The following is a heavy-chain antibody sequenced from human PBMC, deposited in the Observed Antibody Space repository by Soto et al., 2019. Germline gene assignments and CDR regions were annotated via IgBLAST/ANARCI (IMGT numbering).Heavy chain of an antibody. CDR3: ARLSGDHSAFFSYGMDA. Sequence: PGGSLRLSCAVSGFTFDSYWKNWVRQAPGKGPERVSGINSDGTISSYADSVKGRFTISRDNARNTLSLQMNSLRADDTAVYYCARLSGDHSAFFSYGMDAWGQGTTVTV. J-gene: IGHJ6*02. CDR2: INSDGTIS. D-gene: IGHD2-21*01. CDR1: GFTFDSYW. V-gene: IGHV3-74*01.